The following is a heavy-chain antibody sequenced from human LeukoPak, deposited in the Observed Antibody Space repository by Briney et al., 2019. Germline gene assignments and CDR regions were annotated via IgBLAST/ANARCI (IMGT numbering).Heavy chain of an antibody. CDR3: ATARSGYYYDSSGYFPDY. CDR2: IIPILGIA. D-gene: IGHD3-22*01. Sequence: ASVKVSCKASGYTFTSYDINWVRQAPGQGLEWMGRIIPILGIANYAQKFQGRVTITADKSTSTAYMELSSLRSEDTAVYYCATARSGYYYDSSGYFPDYWGQGTLVTVSS. J-gene: IGHJ4*02. V-gene: IGHV1-69*04. CDR1: GYTFTSYD.